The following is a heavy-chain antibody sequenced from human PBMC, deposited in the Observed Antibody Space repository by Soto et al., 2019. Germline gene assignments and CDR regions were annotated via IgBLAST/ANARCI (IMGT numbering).Heavy chain of an antibody. CDR1: GGTFSSYA. J-gene: IGHJ6*02. CDR3: ARDPGGGTTRGMDV. D-gene: IGHD1-7*01. CDR2: ISAYNGNT. V-gene: IGHV1-18*01. Sequence: SVKVSCKASGGTFSSYAISWVRQAPGQGLEWMGWISAYNGNTNYAQKLQGRVTMTTDTSTSTAYMELRSLRSDDTVVYYCARDPGGGTTRGMDVWGQGTTVTVSS.